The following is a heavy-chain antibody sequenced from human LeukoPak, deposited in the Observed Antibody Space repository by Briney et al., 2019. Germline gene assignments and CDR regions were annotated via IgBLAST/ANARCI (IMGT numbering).Heavy chain of an antibody. CDR3: ARAWAPSLTGPNDAFDI. Sequence: PGGSLRLSCAASGFTFSSYAMHWVRQAPGKGLEWVAVISYDGSNKYYADSVKGRFTISRDNSKNTLYLQMNSLRAEDTAVYYCARAWAPSLTGPNDAFDIWGQGTMVTVSS. CDR2: ISYDGSNK. J-gene: IGHJ3*02. V-gene: IGHV3-30*04. D-gene: IGHD3-9*01. CDR1: GFTFSSYA.